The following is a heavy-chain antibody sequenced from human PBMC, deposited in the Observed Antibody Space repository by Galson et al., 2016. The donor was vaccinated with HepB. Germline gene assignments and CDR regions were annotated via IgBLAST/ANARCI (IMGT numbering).Heavy chain of an antibody. D-gene: IGHD2-15*01. Sequence: SGFTFSSYALNWVRQAPGKGLEWVSYISSSSSAVYYADSVKGRFTISRDNAKNSLYLQMDSLRAEDTAVYYCARDPVHCSGGSCYSGHDYWGQGTPVTVSP. J-gene: IGHJ4*02. CDR1: GFTFSSYA. V-gene: IGHV3-48*01. CDR2: ISSSSSAV. CDR3: ARDPVHCSGGSCYSGHDY.